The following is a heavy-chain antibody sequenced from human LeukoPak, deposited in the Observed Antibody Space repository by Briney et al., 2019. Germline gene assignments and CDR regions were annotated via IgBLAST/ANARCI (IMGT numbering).Heavy chain of an antibody. J-gene: IGHJ4*02. V-gene: IGHV1-46*01. CDR3: ARAYGYYKPEFDF. CDR1: GYTFTSYY. D-gene: IGHD5-18*01. CDR2: ITPNTGAT. Sequence: ASVKVSCKASGYTFTSYYMHWVRQAPGQGLEWMGMITPNTGATSYAQKFQGSVTVTRDMSTSTVYLELTSLRSEDTAVYYCARAYGYYKPEFDFWGQGTLVTVSS.